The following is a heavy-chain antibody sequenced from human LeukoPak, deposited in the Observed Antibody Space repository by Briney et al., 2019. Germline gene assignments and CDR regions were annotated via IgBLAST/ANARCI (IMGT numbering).Heavy chain of an antibody. V-gene: IGHV3-21*01. J-gene: IGHJ6*03. Sequence: PGGSLRLSCAASGFTLSSFDMNWVRQAPGKGLEWVSSIRSTGNYRYYADSVKGRFTISRDNAKNSLYLQMNSLRAEDTAVYYCARVGPWVSPDYYYYYMDVWGKGTTVTVS. CDR2: IRSTGNYR. D-gene: IGHD3-16*01. CDR1: GFTLSSFD. CDR3: ARVGPWVSPDYYYYYMDV.